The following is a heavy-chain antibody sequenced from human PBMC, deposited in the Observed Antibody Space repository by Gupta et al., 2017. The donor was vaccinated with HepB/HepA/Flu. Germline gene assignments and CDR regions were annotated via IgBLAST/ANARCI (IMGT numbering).Heavy chain of an antibody. V-gene: IGHV4-39*01. CDR1: GASITNSDDY. D-gene: IGHD1-26*01. CDR3: ATRSGRYSRLYCDY. J-gene: IGHJ4*02. CDR2: IYYTGTT. Sequence: QLQLQESGPGLVKPLETLSLTCTVSGASITNSDDYWGWVRQPPGKGLEWIGSIYYTGTTYYNPYLKSRVTIAVDMPKNQLSLKLTAVTAADTAVYDCATRSGRYSRLYCDYWGQGSRVTVSS.